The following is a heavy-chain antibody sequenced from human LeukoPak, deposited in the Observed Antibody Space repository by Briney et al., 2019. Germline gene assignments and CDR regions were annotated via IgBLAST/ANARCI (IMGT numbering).Heavy chain of an antibody. D-gene: IGHD3-10*01. J-gene: IGHJ4*02. Sequence: SVTVSFTSSGYTFSIYGISWVRQAPGQGHGWMGWISAYNGNTDYAQNLRGRIIMTTDTSTSTAYMELRSMRPDDTAVYYCARDSIDGSGTYYNDSPDYWGQGTVVTVSS. CDR3: ARDSIDGSGTYYNDSPDY. CDR1: GYTFSIYG. CDR2: ISAYNGNT. V-gene: IGHV1-18*01.